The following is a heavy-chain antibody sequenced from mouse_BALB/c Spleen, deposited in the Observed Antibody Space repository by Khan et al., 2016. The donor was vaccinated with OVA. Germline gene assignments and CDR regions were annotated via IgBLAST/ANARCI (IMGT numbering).Heavy chain of an antibody. CDR3: ARDRIDY. CDR1: GYTFSNYW. J-gene: IGHJ2*01. Sequence: QVQLQQSGAELAKPGASVKMSCKASGYTFSNYWIHWVKQRPGQGLEWIGYINPSSGYTYYNQTFNDKATLTTDKSSSTVYMQLGSLTCEDSAVYYCARDRIDYWGQGTTLTVSS. CDR2: INPSSGYT. V-gene: IGHV1-7*01.